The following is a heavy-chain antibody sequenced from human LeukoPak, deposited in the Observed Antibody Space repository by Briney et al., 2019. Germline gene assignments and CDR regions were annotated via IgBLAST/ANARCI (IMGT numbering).Heavy chain of an antibody. CDR3: ARDMYSSGWASYWYFDL. Sequence: PSETLSLTCTVSGGSISSYYWSWIRQPPGKGLEWIGYIYYSGSTNYNPSLKSRVTISVDTSKNQFSLKLSSVTAADTAVYYSARDMYSSGWASYWYFDLWGRGTLVTVSS. D-gene: IGHD6-19*01. CDR1: GGSISSYY. CDR2: IYYSGST. J-gene: IGHJ2*01. V-gene: IGHV4-59*01.